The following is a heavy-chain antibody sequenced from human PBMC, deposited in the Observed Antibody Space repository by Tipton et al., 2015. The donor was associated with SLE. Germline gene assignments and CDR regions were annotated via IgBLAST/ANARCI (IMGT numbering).Heavy chain of an antibody. V-gene: IGHV4-59*11. J-gene: IGHJ3*02. CDR1: GGSISSHY. Sequence: GLVKPSETLSLTCTVSGGSISSHYWSWIRQPPGKTLEWIGYIYSGGSTNYNPSLKSRVSISVDTSKNQISLKLSSVTAADTAVYYCAGVWDYGDAFDIWGQGTMVTVSS. CDR3: AGVWDYGDAFDI. CDR2: IYSGGST. D-gene: IGHD4-17*01.